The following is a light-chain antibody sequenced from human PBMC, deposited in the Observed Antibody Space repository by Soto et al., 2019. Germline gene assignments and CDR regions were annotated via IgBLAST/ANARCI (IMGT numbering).Light chain of an antibody. Sequence: DIQMTQSPSTLSASVGDRVTITCRASQSISSWLAWYQQKPGKAPKLLIYDASNLESGVPSRFSGSGSGTEFTLTISSLQPDDFATYYCQQYNSYGTFGQGTKVE. CDR3: QQYNSYGT. J-gene: IGKJ1*01. CDR2: DAS. V-gene: IGKV1-5*01. CDR1: QSISSW.